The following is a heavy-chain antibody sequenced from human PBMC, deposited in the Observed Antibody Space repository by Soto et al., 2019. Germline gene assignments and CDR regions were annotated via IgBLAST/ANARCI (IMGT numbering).Heavy chain of an antibody. D-gene: IGHD6-13*01. V-gene: IGHV3-48*01. CDR3: AREAAAGWFNP. Sequence: GGSLRLSCAASGFTFSSYGMNWVRQAPGKGLEWVSYISSSSSTIYYADSVKGRFTISRDNAKNSLYLQMNSLRAEDTAVYYCAREAAAGWFNPWGQGTLVTSPQ. CDR2: ISSSSSTI. CDR1: GFTFSSYG. J-gene: IGHJ5*02.